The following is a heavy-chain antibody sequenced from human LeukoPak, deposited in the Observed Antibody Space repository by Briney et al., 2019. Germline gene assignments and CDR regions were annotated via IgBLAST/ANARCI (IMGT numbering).Heavy chain of an antibody. CDR2: VYYSGTT. D-gene: IGHD3-22*01. Sequence: SETLSLTCTVSGGFISGGRYYWAWIRQPPGKGLEWIGSVYYSGTTYYNPSLESRVTISVDTSKNQFSLKLSSVTAADTAVHYCARQVSYDTSAYNYWGQGILVTVSS. J-gene: IGHJ4*02. CDR3: ARQVSYDTSAYNY. CDR1: GGFISGGRYY. V-gene: IGHV4-39*07.